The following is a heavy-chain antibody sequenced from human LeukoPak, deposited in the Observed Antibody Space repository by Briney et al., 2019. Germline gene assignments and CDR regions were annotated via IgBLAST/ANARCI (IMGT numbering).Heavy chain of an antibody. J-gene: IGHJ6*02. V-gene: IGHV4-61*08. CDR1: GGSVSSGDYY. Sequence: SETLSLTCSVSGGSVSSGDYYWNWIRQPPGKGLEWVGYIYYSGSTNYNPSLKSRLSISVDRSKNQFSLKLSSVTAADTAVYYCARGATRYYDILTGYSPYYYYGMDVWGQGTTVTVSS. CDR3: ARGATRYYDILTGYSPYYYYGMDV. CDR2: IYYSGST. D-gene: IGHD3-9*01.